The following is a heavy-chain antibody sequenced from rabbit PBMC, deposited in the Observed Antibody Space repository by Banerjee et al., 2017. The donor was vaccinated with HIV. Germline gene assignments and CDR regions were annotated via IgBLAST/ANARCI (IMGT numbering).Heavy chain of an antibody. Sequence: QEQLEESGGDLVKPGASLTLTCTASGFSFSNKYVMCWVRQAPGKGLEWIACINTSSGNTVYASWAKGRFTISKTSSTTVALQMTGLTAADTATCFCARGSAYAGAGYALWGQGTLVTVS. CDR1: GFSFSNKYV. J-gene: IGHJ3*01. CDR2: INTSSGNT. CDR3: ARGSAYAGAGYAL. D-gene: IGHD4-2*01. V-gene: IGHV1S45*01.